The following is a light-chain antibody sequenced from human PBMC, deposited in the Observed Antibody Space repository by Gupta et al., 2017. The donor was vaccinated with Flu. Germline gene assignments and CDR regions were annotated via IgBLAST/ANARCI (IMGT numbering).Light chain of an antibody. J-gene: IGKJ3*01. Sequence: DIQMAQSPSSVSASVGDRVTITCRASQIINTWLAWYQRKPGKAPKLLISAASTVQSGVPSRFSGSGSGKDFNLTISSRQPEDFATYYCQQSNNFPLTFGHGTKVDIK. CDR2: AAS. CDR1: QIINTW. V-gene: IGKV1D-12*01. CDR3: QQSNNFPLT.